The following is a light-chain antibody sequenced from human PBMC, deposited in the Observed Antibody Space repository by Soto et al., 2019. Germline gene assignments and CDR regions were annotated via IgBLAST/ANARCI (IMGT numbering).Light chain of an antibody. Sequence: DIQMTQSPSSLSASVGDRVTVTCRASQIISNYLHWYQQKPGETPKLLIYAASSLQSGVPSRFSGSGSGTDFTLTISSLQPEDFATYYCQQSYTTPRTFGQGTKVEIK. J-gene: IGKJ1*01. CDR3: QQSYTTPRT. V-gene: IGKV1-39*01. CDR2: AAS. CDR1: QIISNY.